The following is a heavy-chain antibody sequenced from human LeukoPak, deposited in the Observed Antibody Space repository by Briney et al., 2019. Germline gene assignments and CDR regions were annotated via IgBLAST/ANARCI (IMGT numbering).Heavy chain of an antibody. CDR2: INPSGGST. CDR3: ARDRGYYYGSGSYYSSGNAFDI. D-gene: IGHD3-10*01. J-gene: IGHJ3*02. V-gene: IGHV1-46*01. CDR1: GYTFTSYD. Sequence: ASVKVSCKASGYTFTSYDINWVRQAPGQGLEWMGIINPSGGSTSYAQKFQGRVTMTRDTSTSTVYMELSSLRSEDTAVYYCARDRGYYYGSGSYYSSGNAFDIWGQGTMVTVSS.